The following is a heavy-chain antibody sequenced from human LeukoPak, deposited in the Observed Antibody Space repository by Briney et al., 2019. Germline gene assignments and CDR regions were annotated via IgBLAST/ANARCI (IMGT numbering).Heavy chain of an antibody. J-gene: IGHJ6*02. Sequence: GGSLRLSCAASGFTVSSNYMSWVRQAPGKGLEWVSVIYSGGSTYYADSVKGRFTISRRYSKNTLYLQMNSLRAEDTAVYYCARDLGPANYGMDVWGQGTTVTVSS. CDR3: ARDLGPANYGMDV. V-gene: IGHV3-53*04. CDR2: IYSGGST. CDR1: GFTVSSNY. D-gene: IGHD7-27*01.